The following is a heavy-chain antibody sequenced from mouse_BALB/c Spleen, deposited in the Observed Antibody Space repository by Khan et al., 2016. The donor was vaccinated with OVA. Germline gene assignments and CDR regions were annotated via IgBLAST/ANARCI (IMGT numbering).Heavy chain of an antibody. V-gene: IGHV3-2*02. J-gene: IGHJ2*01. CDR2: ISYSGST. CDR1: GYSITSGYG. D-gene: IGHD1-2*01. CDR3: ARTARIKY. Sequence: EVQLVESGPGLVKPSQSLSLTCTVTGYSITSGYGWNWIRQFPGNKLEWMGYISYSGSTNYNPSLKSRISITRDTSKHQFFLQLNSVTTEDTATYYCARTARIKYWGEGTTVTVSS.